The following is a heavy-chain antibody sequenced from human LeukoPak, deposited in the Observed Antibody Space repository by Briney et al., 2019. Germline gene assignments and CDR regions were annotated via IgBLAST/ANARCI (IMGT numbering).Heavy chain of an antibody. J-gene: IGHJ4*02. Sequence: RQAPGXXXXXXXXISGSGGSTYYADSVKGRFTISRDNSKNTLSLQMNSLRAEDTALYFCARDRYCGSTYCPPDYWGQGTLVTVSS. V-gene: IGHV3-23*01. CDR2: ISGSGGST. CDR3: ARDRYCGSTYCPPDY. D-gene: IGHD2-2*01.